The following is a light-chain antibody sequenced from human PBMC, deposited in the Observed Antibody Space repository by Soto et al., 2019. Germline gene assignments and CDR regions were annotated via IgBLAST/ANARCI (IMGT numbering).Light chain of an antibody. CDR3: QQYDNLPLT. J-gene: IGKJ4*01. V-gene: IGKV1-33*01. CDR2: DAS. Sequence: DIQMTQSRPSLSASVGDRVIITCQASQDISNYLNWYQQKPGKAPKLLIYDASNLETGVPSRFSGSGSGTDLTFTISSLQPEDIATYYCQQYDNLPLTFGGGTKVEIK. CDR1: QDISNY.